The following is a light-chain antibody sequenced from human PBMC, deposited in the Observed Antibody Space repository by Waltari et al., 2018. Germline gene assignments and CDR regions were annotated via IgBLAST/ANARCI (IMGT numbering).Light chain of an antibody. CDR2: DVS. CDR1: SSDVGGYNY. V-gene: IGLV2-14*01. Sequence: QSALTQPASVSGSPGQSITISCIGTSSDVGGYNYVSWYQQHPGKAPKLMIYDVSKRPSGVSNRFSGSKSGNTASLTISGLQAEDEADYYCSSYTSSSTYVVFGGGTKLTVL. J-gene: IGLJ2*01. CDR3: SSYTSSSTYVV.